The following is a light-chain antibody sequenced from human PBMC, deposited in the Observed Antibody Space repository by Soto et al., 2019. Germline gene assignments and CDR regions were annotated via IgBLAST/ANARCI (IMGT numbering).Light chain of an antibody. J-gene: IGKJ1*01. Sequence: ETVMTQFPATLSVSPGERATLSCRASQSVRSNLAWYQQKPGQAPRLLIFAASTRATVIPARFRGSGSGTEFTLTISDLQSEDFAVYYCQQYSNWPRTFGQGTKVDIK. CDR2: AAS. V-gene: IGKV3-15*01. CDR3: QQYSNWPRT. CDR1: QSVRSN.